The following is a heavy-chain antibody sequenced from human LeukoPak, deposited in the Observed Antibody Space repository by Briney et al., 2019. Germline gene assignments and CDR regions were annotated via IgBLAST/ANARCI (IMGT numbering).Heavy chain of an antibody. J-gene: IGHJ4*02. CDR1: GFTFSNAW. V-gene: IGHV3-15*01. Sequence: GGSLRLSCAASGFTFSNAWMSWVRQAPGNGLEWVGRIKSKTDGGTTDYAAPVKGRFTISRDDSKNTLYLQMNSLKTEDTAVYYCTTLVANWDFDYWGQGTLVTVSS. D-gene: IGHD7-27*01. CDR2: IKSKTDGGTT. CDR3: TTLVANWDFDY.